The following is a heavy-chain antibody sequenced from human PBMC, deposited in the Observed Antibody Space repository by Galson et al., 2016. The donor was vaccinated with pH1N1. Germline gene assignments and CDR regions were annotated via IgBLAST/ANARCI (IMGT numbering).Heavy chain of an antibody. CDR1: GYSFSTYW. V-gene: IGHV5-51*01. CDR2: IYPGDSDT. CDR3: ARLGIPATIDYHYYMDV. Sequence: QSGAEVTKPGESLKISCKGTGYSFSTYWIAWVRQMPGEGLEWMGIIYPGDSDTRYSPSFQGQVTISADKSIRAAYLQWSSLQASDTAMYFCARLGIPATIDYHYYMDVWGKGTTVTVSS. J-gene: IGHJ6*03. D-gene: IGHD2-2*01.